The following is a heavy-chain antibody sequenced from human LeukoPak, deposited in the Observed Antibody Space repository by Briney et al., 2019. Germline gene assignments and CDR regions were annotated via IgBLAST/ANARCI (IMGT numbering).Heavy chain of an antibody. D-gene: IGHD3-9*01. CDR1: GYTFSGYY. V-gene: IGHV1-2*02. Sequence: ASVKVSCKASGYTFSGYYIHWIRQAPGQGLEWMGWINPNNGDTKYAQTFHGRVTMTRDTSIRTAYMELSGLRYDDTALYYCAIDSNYYDSTDYLDHCGQGSQIIVSS. CDR2: INPNNGDT. J-gene: IGHJ4*02. CDR3: AIDSNYYDSTDYLDH.